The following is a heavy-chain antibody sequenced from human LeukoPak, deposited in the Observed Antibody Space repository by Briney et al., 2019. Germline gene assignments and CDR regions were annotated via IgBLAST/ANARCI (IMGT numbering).Heavy chain of an antibody. D-gene: IGHD6-19*01. CDR2: IYYSGST. J-gene: IGHJ4*02. Sequence: PSETLSLTCTVSGGSISSYYWSWIRQPPGKGLEWIGYIYYSGSTNYNPSLKGRVTISVDTSKNQFSLKLSSVTAADTAVYYCASKAVAGYFDYWGQGTLVTVSS. CDR3: ASKAVAGYFDY. CDR1: GGSISSYY. V-gene: IGHV4-59*01.